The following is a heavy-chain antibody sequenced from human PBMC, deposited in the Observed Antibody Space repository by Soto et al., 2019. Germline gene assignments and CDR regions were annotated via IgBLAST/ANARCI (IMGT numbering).Heavy chain of an antibody. Sequence: GGSLRLSCAASGFTFSSYWMSWFRQAPGKGLEWVANIKQDGSDKYYVDSVKGRFTVSRDNAKNSLYLQMNSLRAEDTAVYYCARDTSPRSADYWGQGTLVTVSS. CDR3: ARDTSPRSADY. J-gene: IGHJ4*02. D-gene: IGHD2-2*01. CDR1: GFTFSSYW. V-gene: IGHV3-7*01. CDR2: IKQDGSDK.